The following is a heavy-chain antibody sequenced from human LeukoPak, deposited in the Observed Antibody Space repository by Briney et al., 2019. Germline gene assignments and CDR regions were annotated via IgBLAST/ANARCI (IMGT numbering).Heavy chain of an antibody. D-gene: IGHD3-22*01. J-gene: IGHJ6*02. CDR1: GFTLSSYA. Sequence: GGSLRLSCAASGFTLSSYAMHWVRQAPGKGLEWVAVISYDGSNKYYADSVKGRFTISRDNSKNTLYLQMNSLRAEDTAVYYCARDIHYDSSGYYYSSYYYYYGMDVWGQGTTVTVSS. CDR2: ISYDGSNK. V-gene: IGHV3-30*04. CDR3: ARDIHYDSSGYYYSSYYYYYGMDV.